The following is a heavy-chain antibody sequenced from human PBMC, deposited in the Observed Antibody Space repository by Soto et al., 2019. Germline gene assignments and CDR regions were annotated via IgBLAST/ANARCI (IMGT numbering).Heavy chain of an antibody. CDR2: INPSSGGA. CDR1: GYTFTGYY. D-gene: IGHD5-18*01. CDR3: ARDAAMGDYYHYGMDV. V-gene: IGHV1-2*04. J-gene: IGHJ6*02. Sequence: GASVKVSCKASGYTFTGYYLHWVRQAPGQGLEWMGWINPSSGGANIAQKFQGWVTMNRDTSIDTAYMELTRLRSDDTAVYYCARDAAMGDYYHYGMDVWGQGTPVTVSS.